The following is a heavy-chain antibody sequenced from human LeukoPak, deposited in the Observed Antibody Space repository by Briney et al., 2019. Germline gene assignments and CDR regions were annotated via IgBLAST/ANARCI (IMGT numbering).Heavy chain of an antibody. CDR3: ARDPDYYDGSGYYYPLDY. J-gene: IGHJ4*02. D-gene: IGHD3-22*01. CDR2: ISSSGSTI. CDR1: GFTFSDYY. Sequence: GSLRLSCAASGFTFSDYYMSWIRQAPGKGLEWVSYISSSGSTIYYADSVKGRFTISRDNAKNSLYLQMNSLRAEDTAVYYCARDPDYYDGSGYYYPLDYWGQGTLVTVSS. V-gene: IGHV3-11*04.